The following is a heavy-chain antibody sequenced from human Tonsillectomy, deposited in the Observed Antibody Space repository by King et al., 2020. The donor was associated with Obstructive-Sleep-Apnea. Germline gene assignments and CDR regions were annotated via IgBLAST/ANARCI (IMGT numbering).Heavy chain of an antibody. J-gene: IGHJ3*02. D-gene: IGHD3-3*01. V-gene: IGHV3-21*01. CDR3: ARASQTYYDFWGGYPKGGAFDI. CDR1: GFTFSSYS. CDR2: ISSSSSYI. Sequence: QLVESGGGLVKPGGSLRLSCAASGFTFSSYSMNWVRQAPGKGLEWVSSISSSSSYIYYADSVKGRFTISRDNAKNSLYLQMNSLRAEDTAVYYCARASQTYYDFWGGYPKGGAFDIWGQGTMVTVSS.